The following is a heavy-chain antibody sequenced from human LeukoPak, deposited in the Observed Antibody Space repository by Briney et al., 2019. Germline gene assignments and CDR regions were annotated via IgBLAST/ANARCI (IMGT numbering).Heavy chain of an antibody. D-gene: IGHD1-1*01. J-gene: IGHJ4*02. V-gene: IGHV3-23*01. CDR2: IGGSGGTT. CDR3: ANLEEQLEDFDY. CDR1: GFTFRSYA. Sequence: HPGGSLRLSCAGSGFTFRSYAMSWVRQSPGKGLEWVSAIGGSGGTTYYADSVKGRFTISRDNSKNTLYLQMNSLRAEDTAVYYCANLEEQLEDFDYWGQGTLVTVSS.